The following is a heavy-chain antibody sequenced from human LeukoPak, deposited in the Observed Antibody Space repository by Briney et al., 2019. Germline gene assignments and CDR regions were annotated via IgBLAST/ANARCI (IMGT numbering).Heavy chain of an antibody. D-gene: IGHD6-19*01. CDR2: IYYSGST. V-gene: IGHV4-39*07. Sequence: SQTLSLTCTVSGGSISSTSYYWGWIRHPPGKGLEWIGSIYYSGSTYYNPSLKSRVTISVDTSKNQFSLKLSSVTAADTAVYYCARDGSSGSDAFDIWGQGTMVTVSS. CDR3: ARDGSSGSDAFDI. J-gene: IGHJ3*02. CDR1: GGSISSTSYY.